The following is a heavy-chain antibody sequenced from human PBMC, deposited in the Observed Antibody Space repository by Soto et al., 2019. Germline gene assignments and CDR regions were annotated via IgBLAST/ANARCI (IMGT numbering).Heavy chain of an antibody. Sequence: GGSLRLSCVASGFTFSTYWMSWVRQAPGKGLEWVANIKEDGSEKYYVDSVKGRFTISRDNAKNSLYLQVNSLRAEDSAVYYCARDGSSNRPLGYWGQGALVTVSS. CDR1: GFTFSTYW. CDR3: ARDGSSNRPLGY. J-gene: IGHJ4*02. V-gene: IGHV3-7*05. D-gene: IGHD6-6*01. CDR2: IKEDGSEK.